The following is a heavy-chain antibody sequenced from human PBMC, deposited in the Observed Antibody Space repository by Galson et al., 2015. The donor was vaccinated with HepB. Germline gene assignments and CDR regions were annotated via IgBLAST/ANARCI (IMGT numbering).Heavy chain of an antibody. CDR3: ARAREGYSDYWYFDL. CDR2: TWYSGST. D-gene: IGHD5-24*01. CDR1: GGSITTSY. Sequence: SETLSLTCTVSGGSITTSYWSWIRQSPGRGMQWIGYTWYSGSTMYNPSFKSRVTMSVNTSKNQLSLNLTSVTAADTAVYFCARAREGYSDYWYFDLWGRGTLVSVSS. J-gene: IGHJ2*01. V-gene: IGHV4-59*01.